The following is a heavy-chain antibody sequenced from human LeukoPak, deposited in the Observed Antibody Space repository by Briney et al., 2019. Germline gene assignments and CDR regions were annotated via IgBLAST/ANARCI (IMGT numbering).Heavy chain of an antibody. D-gene: IGHD1-26*01. CDR2: ISGSGGST. Sequence: GGSLRLSCAASGFTFSNYAMRWVRQAPGKGLEWVSAISGSGGSTYYADSVKGRFIISRDNSKNTLYLQINSLRAEDTAAYYCTKDRGRYSNLLDAFDIWGQGTKVTVSS. CDR3: TKDRGRYSNLLDAFDI. CDR1: GFTFSNYA. J-gene: IGHJ3*02. V-gene: IGHV3-23*01.